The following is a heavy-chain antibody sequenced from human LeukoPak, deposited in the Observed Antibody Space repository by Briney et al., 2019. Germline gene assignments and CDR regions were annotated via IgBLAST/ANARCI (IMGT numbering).Heavy chain of an antibody. V-gene: IGHV1-8*01. Sequence: ASVKVSCKASGYTFTSYDINWVRQATGQGLEWMGWMNPNSGNTGYAQKFRGRVTMTRSTSISTAYMELSSLRSEDTAIYYCARGGFGSGSHFDYWGQGTLVTVSS. CDR1: GYTFTSYD. CDR3: ARGGFGSGSHFDY. CDR2: MNPNSGNT. J-gene: IGHJ4*02. D-gene: IGHD3-10*01.